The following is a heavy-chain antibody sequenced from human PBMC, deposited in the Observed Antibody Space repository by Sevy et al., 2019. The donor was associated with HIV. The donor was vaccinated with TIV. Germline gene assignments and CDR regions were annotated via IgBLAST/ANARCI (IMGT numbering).Heavy chain of an antibody. CDR2: ISNSGTNI. V-gene: IGHV3-48*03. J-gene: IGHJ4*02. CDR3: ARDLPPSATTVAHFDY. Sequence: GGSLRLSCAASGFRFSSYEMNWVRQAPGKGLEWVASISNSGTNIYYSDSVGGRFTISRDTAKNSLYLQMNSLRAEDTAVYYCARDLPPSATTVAHFDYWGQGTLVTVSS. D-gene: IGHD4-17*01. CDR1: GFRFSSYE.